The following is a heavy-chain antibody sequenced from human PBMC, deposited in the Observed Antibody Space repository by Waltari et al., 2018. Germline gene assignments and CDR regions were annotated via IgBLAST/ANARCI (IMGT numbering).Heavy chain of an antibody. Sequence: EVQLVESGGGLVQPGGSLRLSCAASGFTFSSYAMSWVRQAPGKGLGGVPAISGSGGSTYYADSVKGRFTISRDNSKNTLYLQMNSLRAEDTAVYYCAKDRKNRHNWFDPWGQGTLVTVSS. CDR3: AKDRKNRHNWFDP. J-gene: IGHJ5*02. CDR2: ISGSGGST. CDR1: GFTFSSYA. V-gene: IGHV3-23*04.